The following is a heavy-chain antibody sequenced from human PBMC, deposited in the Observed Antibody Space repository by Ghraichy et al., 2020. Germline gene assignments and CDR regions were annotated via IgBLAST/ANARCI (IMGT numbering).Heavy chain of an antibody. Sequence: SETLSLTCTVSGGSISSYYWSWIRQPPGKGLEWIGYIYYSGSTNYNPSLKSRVTISVDTSTNQFSLKLSSVTAADTAVYYCASQSYRSGAEFFDYWGQGTLVTVSS. CDR2: IYYSGST. CDR1: GGSISSYY. D-gene: IGHD2-2*01. CDR3: ASQSYRSGAEFFDY. J-gene: IGHJ4*02. V-gene: IGHV4-59*01.